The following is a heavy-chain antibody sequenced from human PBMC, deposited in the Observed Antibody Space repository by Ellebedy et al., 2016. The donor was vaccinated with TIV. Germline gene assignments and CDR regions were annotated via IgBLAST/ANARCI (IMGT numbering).Heavy chain of an antibody. J-gene: IGHJ4*02. CDR1: GGSISGSIYY. CDR3: ARDTVTANWGPLFDY. D-gene: IGHD7-27*01. V-gene: IGHV4-39*07. Sequence: MPSETLSLTCTVSGGSISGSIYYWGWIRQPPGKGLEWIGIIYYLGNTYYNPSLKSRVTMSVDTSKNQFSLKLSSVPAADTAVYYCARDTVTANWGPLFDYWGQGTLVTVSS. CDR2: IYYLGNT.